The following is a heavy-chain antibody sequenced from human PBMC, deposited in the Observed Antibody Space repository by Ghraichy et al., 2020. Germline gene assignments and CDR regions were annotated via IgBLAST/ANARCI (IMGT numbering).Heavy chain of an antibody. CDR3: ARDKMEGIVVVPAGANWFDP. CDR2: IIPIFGTA. D-gene: IGHD2-2*01. CDR1: GGTFSSYA. Sequence: SVKVSCKASGGTFSSYAISWVRQAPGQGLEWMGGIIPIFGTANYAQKFQGRVTITADESTSTAYMELSSLRSEDTAVYYCARDKMEGIVVVPAGANWFDPWGQGTLVTVSS. V-gene: IGHV1-69*13. J-gene: IGHJ5*02.